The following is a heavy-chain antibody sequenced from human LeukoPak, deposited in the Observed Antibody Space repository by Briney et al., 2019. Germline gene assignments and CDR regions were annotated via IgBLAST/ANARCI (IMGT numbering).Heavy chain of an antibody. J-gene: IGHJ4*02. D-gene: IGHD3-10*01. CDR1: GFTFSSYA. V-gene: IGHV3-30-3*01. CDR3: ASGSSGRGRPPGELCY. Sequence: GRSLRLSCAASGFTFSSYAMHWVRQAPGKGLEWVAVISYDGSNKYYADSVKGRFTISRDNSKNTLYLQMNSLRAEDTAVYYCASGSSGRGRPPGELCYWGQGTLVTVSS. CDR2: ISYDGSNK.